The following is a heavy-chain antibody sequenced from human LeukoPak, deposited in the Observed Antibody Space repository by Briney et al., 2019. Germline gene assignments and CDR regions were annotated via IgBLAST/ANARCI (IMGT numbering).Heavy chain of an antibody. CDR2: VNNNGSTT. V-gene: IGHV3-74*01. CDR3: ARNPLFTIFGVLTADFYFYYMDV. D-gene: IGHD3-3*01. CDR1: GFTFCSYW. Sequence: AESLTRPCTGSGFTFCSYWWHWVRQAPGKVLLLVSHVNNNGSTTSYADSVKGRFTISRDNAKNTLYLQMNSLRAEDTAVYYCARNPLFTIFGVLTADFYFYYMDVWGKGTTVTVSS. J-gene: IGHJ6*03.